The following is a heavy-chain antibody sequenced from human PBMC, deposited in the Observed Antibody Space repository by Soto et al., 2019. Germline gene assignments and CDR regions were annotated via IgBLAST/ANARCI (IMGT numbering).Heavy chain of an antibody. CDR1: GGTFSSYT. CDR2: IIPILGIA. CDR3: AKGESGSHCFDP. V-gene: IGHV1-69*02. D-gene: IGHD2-15*01. J-gene: IGHJ5*02. Sequence: QVQLVQSGAEVKKPGSSVKVSCKASGGTFSSYTISWVRQAPGQGLEWMGRIIPILGIANYAQKFQGRVTITADKSTSTAYMELSSLRSEDTAVYYCAKGESGSHCFDPWGQGTLVTVSS.